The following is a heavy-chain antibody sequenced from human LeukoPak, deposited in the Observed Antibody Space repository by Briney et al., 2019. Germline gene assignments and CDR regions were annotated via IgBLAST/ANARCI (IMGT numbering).Heavy chain of an antibody. CDR1: GGSISSYY. Sequence: ETLSLTCTVSGGSISSYYWSCIPDPPGKGLEWVSSISSSSSHIYYAAPVKGRFTISRDNAKNSLYLQMNSLRAEDTAVYYCAGGGSGWFDAFDIWGEGAMVTVPS. J-gene: IGHJ3*02. CDR2: ISSSSSHI. V-gene: IGHV3-21*01. D-gene: IGHD6-19*01. CDR3: AGGGSGWFDAFDI.